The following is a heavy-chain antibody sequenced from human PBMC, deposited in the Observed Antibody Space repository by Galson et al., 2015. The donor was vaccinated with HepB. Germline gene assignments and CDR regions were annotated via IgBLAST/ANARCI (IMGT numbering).Heavy chain of an antibody. Sequence: SLRLSCAASGFTFDAYAMHWVRQRPGKGLEWVAGITWNSGQRGYADSVKGRFIIPRDNAENSLYLQMNSLRVEDTALYYCAKNGAATGSTYFYYAMDVWGQGTTVTGSS. V-gene: IGHV3-9*01. J-gene: IGHJ6*02. CDR3: AKNGAATGSTYFYYAMDV. D-gene: IGHD6-13*01. CDR2: ITWNSGQR. CDR1: GFTFDAYA.